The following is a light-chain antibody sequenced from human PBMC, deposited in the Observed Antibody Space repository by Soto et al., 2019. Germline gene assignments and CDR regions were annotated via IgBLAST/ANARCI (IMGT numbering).Light chain of an antibody. CDR3: QQYNSYPFT. J-gene: IGKJ2*01. CDR2: DAS. CDR1: QSISSW. Sequence: DIQMTQSPSTLSASVGDRVTITCRASQSISSWLAWYQQKPGKAPKLLIYDASSLESGVPSRCSGSGSGTEFTLTISSLQPDEFATYYCQQYNSYPFTFGQGNKLEIK. V-gene: IGKV1-5*01.